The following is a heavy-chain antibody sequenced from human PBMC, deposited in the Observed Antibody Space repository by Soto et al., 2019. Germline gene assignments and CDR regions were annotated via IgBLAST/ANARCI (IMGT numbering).Heavy chain of an antibody. J-gene: IGHJ6*02. CDR3: ARADYSNHYYYYGMDA. CDR1: GGSVSSGSYY. D-gene: IGHD4-4*01. V-gene: IGHV4-61*01. Sequence: ASETLSLTCTVSGGSVSSGSYYWSWIRQPPGKGLEWIGYIYYSGSTNYNPSLKSRVTISVDTSKNQFSLKLSSVTAADTAVYYCARADYSNHYYYYGMDAWGQGTTVTVSS. CDR2: IYYSGST.